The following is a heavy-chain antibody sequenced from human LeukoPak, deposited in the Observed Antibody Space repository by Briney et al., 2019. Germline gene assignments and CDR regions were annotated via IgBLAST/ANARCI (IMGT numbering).Heavy chain of an antibody. CDR3: ARGGRMVATTQTFDY. V-gene: IGHV1-2*02. J-gene: IGHJ4*03. D-gene: IGHD5-12*01. CDR2: INPNSGGT. CDR1: GYTFTGYY. Sequence: ASVKVSCKASGYTFTGYYMHWVRQAPGQGLEWMGWINPNSGGTNYAQKFQGRVTMTRDTSISTAYMELSRLRSDDTAVYYCARGGRMVATTQTFDYWGQGTMVTVSS.